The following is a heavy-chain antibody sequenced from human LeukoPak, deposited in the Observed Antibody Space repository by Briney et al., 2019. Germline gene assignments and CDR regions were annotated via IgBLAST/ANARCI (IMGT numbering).Heavy chain of an antibody. V-gene: IGHV3-23*01. Sequence: PGGSLRLSCAASGFTFSSYAMSWVRQAPGKGLEWVSAISGSGGSTYYADSVKGRFTISRDNSKNTLYLQMNSLRAEDTAVYYCAIHDCSGGSCYSSVGLWHFDYWGQGTLVTVSS. J-gene: IGHJ4*02. CDR3: AIHDCSGGSCYSSVGLWHFDY. CDR1: GFTFSSYA. D-gene: IGHD2-15*01. CDR2: ISGSGGST.